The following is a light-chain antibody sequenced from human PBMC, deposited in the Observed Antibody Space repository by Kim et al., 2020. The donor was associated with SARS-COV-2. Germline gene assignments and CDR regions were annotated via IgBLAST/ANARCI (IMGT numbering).Light chain of an antibody. CDR1: NLGNKY. Sequence: SYELTQPPSVSVSPGQTATITCSGDNLGNKYVCWYQQKPGQSPILVIYQHSRRPSGIPERFSGSKSGNSAILTISGTRAFDEADYYCQAWDSNTANVVFGGGTQLTVL. V-gene: IGLV3-1*01. J-gene: IGLJ2*01. CDR2: QHS. CDR3: QAWDSNTANVV.